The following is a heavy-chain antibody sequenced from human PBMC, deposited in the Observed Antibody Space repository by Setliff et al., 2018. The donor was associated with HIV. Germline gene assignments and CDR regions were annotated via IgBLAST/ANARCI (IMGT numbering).Heavy chain of an antibody. D-gene: IGHD1-26*01. CDR3: ARAVGATTGEYYFDY. CDR1: GYTFTSQY. J-gene: IGHJ4*02. V-gene: IGHV1-46*01. Sequence: ASVKVSCKASGYTFTSQYMHWVRQAPGQGFEWIGIINPSGGSTSYAQQFQGRVTMTRDTSTSTVYMDLSSLRSEDTAVYYCARAVGATTGEYYFDYWGQGTQVTVS. CDR2: INPSGGST.